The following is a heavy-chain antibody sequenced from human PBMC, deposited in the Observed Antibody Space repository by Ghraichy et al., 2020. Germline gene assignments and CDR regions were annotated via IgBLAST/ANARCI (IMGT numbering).Heavy chain of an antibody. V-gene: IGHV3-48*02. CDR2: ITSSGRTI. J-gene: IGHJ6*02. Sequence: GGSLRLSCVGSGFTFNTYSLNWVRQSPGKGLEWVTYITSSGRTIFYADSVKGRFSISRDNAQNSLYLQMNSLRDEDTAVYYCARGATVVRFYYYDGLDVWGQGTTGTVSS. D-gene: IGHD4-23*01. CDR3: ARGATVVRFYYYDGLDV. CDR1: GFTFNTYS.